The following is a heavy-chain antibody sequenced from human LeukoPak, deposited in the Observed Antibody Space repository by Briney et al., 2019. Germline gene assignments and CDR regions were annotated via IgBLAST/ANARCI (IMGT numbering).Heavy chain of an antibody. CDR1: GFTFSSYG. D-gene: IGHD3-10*01. J-gene: IGHJ4*02. CDR3: AKAQPTLISRSFDC. V-gene: IGHV3-30*18. CDR2: ISSDGKTE. Sequence: GGSLRLSCVASGFTFSSYGMHWVRQAPGKGLEWVAVISSDGKTEIYADSVRSRFTISRDNSKGTHYLQMNSLGSEDTAVYYCAKAQPTLISRSFDCWGQGALVTVSS.